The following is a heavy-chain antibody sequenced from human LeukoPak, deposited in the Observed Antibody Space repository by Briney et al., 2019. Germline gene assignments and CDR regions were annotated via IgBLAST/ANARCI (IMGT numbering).Heavy chain of an antibody. CDR3: ARALGYCSSTSCYSLPYYYYGMGV. J-gene: IGHJ6*02. CDR2: ISSNGGST. D-gene: IGHD2-2*01. V-gene: IGHV3-64*01. Sequence: GGSLRLSCAASGFTFSSYAMHWVRQAPGKGLEYVSAISSNGGSTYYANSVKGRFTISRDNSKNTLYLQMGSLRAEDMAVYYCARALGYCSSTSCYSLPYYYYGMGVWGQGTTVTVSS. CDR1: GFTFSSYA.